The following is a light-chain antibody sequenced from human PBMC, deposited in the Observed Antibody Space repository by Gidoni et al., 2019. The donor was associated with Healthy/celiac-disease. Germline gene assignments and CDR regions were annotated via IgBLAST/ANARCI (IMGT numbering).Light chain of an antibody. CDR3: QQYGSSLCS. CDR2: GAS. CDR1: QSVSSSY. V-gene: IGKV3-20*01. Sequence: IVFTQSPGTLSLSPGERATLSCRASQSVSSSYLAWYQQKPGQAPRLLIYGASSRATGIPDRFSGSGSGTDFTLTISRLESEDFAVYYCQQYGSSLCSFGQXTKLEIK. J-gene: IGKJ2*04.